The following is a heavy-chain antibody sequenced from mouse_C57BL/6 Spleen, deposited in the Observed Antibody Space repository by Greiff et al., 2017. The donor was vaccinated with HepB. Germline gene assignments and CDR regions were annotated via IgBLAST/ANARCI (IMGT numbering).Heavy chain of an antibody. CDR3: ARHYSFDY. V-gene: IGHV5-9*01. CDR2: ISGGGGNT. J-gene: IGHJ2*01. Sequence: DVKLVESGGGLVKPGGSLKLSCAASGFTFSSYTMSWVRQTPEKRLEWVATISGGGGNTYYPDSVKGRFTISRDNAKNTLYLQMSSLRSEDTALYYCARHYSFDYWGQGTTLTVSS. D-gene: IGHD2-12*01. CDR1: GFTFSSYT.